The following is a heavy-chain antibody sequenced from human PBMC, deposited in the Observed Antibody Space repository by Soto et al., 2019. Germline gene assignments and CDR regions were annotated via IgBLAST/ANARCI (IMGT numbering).Heavy chain of an antibody. J-gene: IGHJ4*02. CDR1: GGTFSSYT. D-gene: IGHD4-17*01. CDR2: IIPILGIA. CDR3: ARSEDDYGDYEFFDY. V-gene: IGHV1-69*02. Sequence: QVQLVQSGAEVKKPGSSVKVSCKASGGTFSSYTISWVRQAPGQGLEWMGRIIPILGIANYAQKIQGRVTITADKSTSTAYMELSSLRSEDTAVYYCARSEDDYGDYEFFDYWGQGTLVTVSS.